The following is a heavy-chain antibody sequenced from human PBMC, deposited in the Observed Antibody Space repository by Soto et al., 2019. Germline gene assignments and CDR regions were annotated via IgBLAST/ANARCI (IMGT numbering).Heavy chain of an antibody. D-gene: IGHD3-10*01. CDR3: VKELGDGPLDAFDI. Sequence: GESLKISCSASGFTSSSYAMHWVRQAPEKRLEYVSAISSNGGSTYYADSVNGRFTISRDNSKNTLYLQMSSLRAEDTAVYYCVKELGDGPLDAFDIWGEGTMVTVSS. CDR2: ISSNGGST. V-gene: IGHV3-64D*06. CDR1: GFTSSSYA. J-gene: IGHJ3*02.